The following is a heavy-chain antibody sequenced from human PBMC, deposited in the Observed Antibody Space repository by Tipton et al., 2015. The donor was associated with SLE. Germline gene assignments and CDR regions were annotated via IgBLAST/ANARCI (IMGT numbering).Heavy chain of an antibody. CDR3: AKDISTWILYFDY. D-gene: IGHD3-3*02. V-gene: IGHV3-11*05. Sequence: SLRLSCAASGFTFSDYYMSWIRQAPGKGLEWVSYISSSSSYTNYADSVKGRFTISRDNAKNSLYLQMNSLRADDTAIYYCAKDISTWILYFDYWGQGTLLTVSS. CDR1: GFTFSDYY. J-gene: IGHJ4*02. CDR2: ISSSSSYT.